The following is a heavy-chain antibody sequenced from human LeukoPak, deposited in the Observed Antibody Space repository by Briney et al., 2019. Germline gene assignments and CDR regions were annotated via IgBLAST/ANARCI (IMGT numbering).Heavy chain of an antibody. D-gene: IGHD4/OR15-4a*01. CDR1: GFTFSSYA. Sequence: GGSLRLSCAASGFTFSSYAMHWVRQAPGKGLEYVSAISSNGGSTYYANSVKGRFTISRDNSKNTLYLQMGGLRAEDMAVYYCARGRGQLTYYYYYMDVWGKGTTVTVSS. CDR3: ARGRGQLTYYYYYMDV. CDR2: ISSNGGST. J-gene: IGHJ6*03. V-gene: IGHV3-64*01.